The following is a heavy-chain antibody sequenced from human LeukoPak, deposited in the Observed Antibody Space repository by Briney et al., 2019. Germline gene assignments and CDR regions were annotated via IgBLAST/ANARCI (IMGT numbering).Heavy chain of an antibody. CDR1: GFTFSSYS. D-gene: IGHD3-10*01. J-gene: IGHJ4*02. Sequence: PGGSLRLSYAVSGFTFSSYSMNWVRQAPGKGLEWISYISSSTSTIYYADSVKGRFTISRDNARSSLYLQMNSLRDDDTAVYYCARVHGSGSLGYWGQGTLVTVSS. CDR3: ARVHGSGSLGY. V-gene: IGHV3-48*02. CDR2: ISSSTSTI.